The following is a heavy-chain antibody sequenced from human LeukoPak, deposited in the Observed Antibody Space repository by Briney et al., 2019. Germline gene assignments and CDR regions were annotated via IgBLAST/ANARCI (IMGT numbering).Heavy chain of an antibody. J-gene: IGHJ6*02. Sequence: GGCLRLSCAAAGFTFSSYAMSCVRRAPGKGLEWGSAISGSGGSTYYPDSVKDQFTISRDNSKNTLYLHMNSLRAEDTAVYYCAKDGHTGAPYSYYGMDVWGQGTTVTVSS. CDR3: AKDGHTGAPYSYYGMDV. D-gene: IGHD1-14*01. V-gene: IGHV3-23*01. CDR1: GFTFSSYA. CDR2: ISGSGGST.